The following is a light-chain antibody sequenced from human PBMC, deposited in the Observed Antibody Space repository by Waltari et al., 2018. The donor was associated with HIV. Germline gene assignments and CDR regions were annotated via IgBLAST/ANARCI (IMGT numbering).Light chain of an antibody. V-gene: IGLV2-11*01. CDR2: DVS. CDR1: SSDVGGYNY. J-gene: IGLJ1*01. CDR3: CSYAGSYTFWV. Sequence: QSALTQPRSVSGSPGQSVTISCTGTSSDVGGYNYVSWYQQHPGKAPKLMIYDVSKRPSGVPDRFSGSKSGNTASLTISGLQAEDEADYYCCSYAGSYTFWVFGTGTEVTVL.